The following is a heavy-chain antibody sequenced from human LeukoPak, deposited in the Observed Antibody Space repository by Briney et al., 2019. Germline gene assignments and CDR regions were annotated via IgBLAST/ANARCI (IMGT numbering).Heavy chain of an antibody. CDR1: GGSISSGGHY. CDR2: ISSTGST. V-gene: IGHV4-61*02. CDR3: ARDQTYSGSGIYTYFDY. Sequence: SETLSLTCTVSGGSISSGGHYWSWIRQPAGKGLEYLGRISSTGSTNYNPSLRSRVTISADTSKNHFSLKLTSVTAADTAVYYCARDQTYSGSGIYTYFDYWGQGTLVAVSS. J-gene: IGHJ4*02. D-gene: IGHD3-10*01.